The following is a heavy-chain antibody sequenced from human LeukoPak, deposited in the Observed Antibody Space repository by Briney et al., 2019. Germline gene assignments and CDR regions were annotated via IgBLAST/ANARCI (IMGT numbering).Heavy chain of an antibody. CDR1: GGSISSYY. J-gene: IGHJ6*02. CDR3: ARDNLHCSGGSCYYYYGMDV. CDR2: IYYSGST. V-gene: IGHV4-59*01. Sequence: PSETLSLTCTVSGGSISSYYWSWIRQPPGKGLEWIGYIYYSGSTNYNPSLKSRVTISVDTSKNQFSLKLSSVTAADTAVYYCARDNLHCSGGSCYYYYGMDVWGQGTTVTVSS. D-gene: IGHD2-15*01.